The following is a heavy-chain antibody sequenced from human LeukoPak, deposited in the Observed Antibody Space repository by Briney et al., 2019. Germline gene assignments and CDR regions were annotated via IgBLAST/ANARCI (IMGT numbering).Heavy chain of an antibody. V-gene: IGHV4-39*07. D-gene: IGHD3-10*01. J-gene: IGHJ4*02. Sequence: KPSETLSLTCTVSGGSISNNSYYWGWIRQPPGKGLEWIGSIYYSGSTYQNPSLKSRVAISVDTSKNQFSLKLSSVTAADTAVYYCARDRLYYGSGSYPRPDYWGQGTLVTVSS. CDR1: GGSISNNSYY. CDR3: ARDRLYYGSGSYPRPDY. CDR2: IYYSGST.